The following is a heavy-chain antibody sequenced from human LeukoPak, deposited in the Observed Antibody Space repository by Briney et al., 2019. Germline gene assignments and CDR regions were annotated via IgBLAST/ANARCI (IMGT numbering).Heavy chain of an antibody. CDR1: GGSISSSSSY. CDR2: IYYSGST. Sequence: PETLSLTCTVSGGSISSSSSYWGWIRQPPGKGLEWIGSIYYSGSTYYNPSLKSRVTISVDTSKNQFSLKLSSVTAADTAVYYCARRGKRSYDYWGQGTLVTVSS. J-gene: IGHJ4*02. V-gene: IGHV4-39*07. CDR3: ARRGKRSYDY. D-gene: IGHD4-17*01.